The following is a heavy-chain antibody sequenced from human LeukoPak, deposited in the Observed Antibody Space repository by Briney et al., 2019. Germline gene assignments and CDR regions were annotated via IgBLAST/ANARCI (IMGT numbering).Heavy chain of an antibody. J-gene: IGHJ3*02. CDR3: ARRFSFRYCSSTSCYTTPGGAFDI. CDR2: IYYSGST. V-gene: IGHV4-59*08. Sequence: SETLSLTCTVSGGSISSYYWSWIRQPPGKGLEWIGYIYYSGSTYYNPSLKSRVTISVDTSKNQFSLKLSSVTAADTAVYYCARRFSFRYCSSTSCYTTPGGAFDIWGQGTMVTVSS. D-gene: IGHD2-2*02. CDR1: GGSISSYY.